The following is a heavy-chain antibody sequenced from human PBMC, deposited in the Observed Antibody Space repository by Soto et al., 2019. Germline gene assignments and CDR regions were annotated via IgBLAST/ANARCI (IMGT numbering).Heavy chain of an antibody. CDR1: GYTFTSYG. CDR3: RGMNDYTEDAFDI. D-gene: IGHD3-16*01. Sequence: QVQLVQSGAEVKKPGASVKVSCKASGYTFTSYGISWVRQAPGQGLEWMGWISAYNGNTNYAQKLQGRVTMTTDTSTSTAYLELSIRSSDDTAVYYCRGMNDYTEDAFDIWGQGTMVTVSS. CDR2: ISAYNGNT. J-gene: IGHJ3*02. V-gene: IGHV1-18*01.